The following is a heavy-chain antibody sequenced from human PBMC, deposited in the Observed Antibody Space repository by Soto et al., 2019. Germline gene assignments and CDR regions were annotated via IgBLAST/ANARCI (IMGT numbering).Heavy chain of an antibody. CDR3: ARGVSAGVEY. CDR1: GYSFTSVD. CDR2: MEPSTGTT. V-gene: IGHV1-8*01. D-gene: IGHD1-26*01. J-gene: IGHJ4*02. Sequence: ASVKVSGKASGYSFTSVDINWVRQTDGQGLEWMGWMEPSTGTTGYAQKFQGRVTMTRDTSINTAYMELTTLTSDDTAFYYCARGVSAGVEYWGQGTLVTI.